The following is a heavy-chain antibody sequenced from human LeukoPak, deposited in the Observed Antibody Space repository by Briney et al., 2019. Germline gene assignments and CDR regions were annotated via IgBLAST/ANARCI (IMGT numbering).Heavy chain of an antibody. CDR2: ITSSGASA. V-gene: IGHV3-23*01. CDR1: GFTFSSYA. D-gene: IGHD5-12*01. CDR3: VKDEDLYSPTWYLFED. J-gene: IGHJ4*02. Sequence: GGSLRLSCVASGFTFSSYAMTWVRQAPGKGLEWVSGITSSGASAYYAASVKGRFTVSRDNSVNTLYLQINNLSAEDSGTYYCVKDEDLYSPTWYLFEDWGQGTLVTVSS.